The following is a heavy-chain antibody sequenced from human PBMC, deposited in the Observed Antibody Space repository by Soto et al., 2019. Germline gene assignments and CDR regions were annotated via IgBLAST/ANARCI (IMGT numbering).Heavy chain of an antibody. D-gene: IGHD1-1*01. CDR2: ISGSGGAT. Sequence: QTGGSLRLSCAASGFSFSSYTMSWVRQAPGRTLEWVSTISGSGGATYYADSVKGRFTISRDNSKNTLYLQVNSLRAEDTAVYYCAKAHLGGMAPFASSGQGTLVTVSS. V-gene: IGHV3-23*01. CDR1: GFSFSSYT. CDR3: AKAHLGGMAPFAS. J-gene: IGHJ4*02.